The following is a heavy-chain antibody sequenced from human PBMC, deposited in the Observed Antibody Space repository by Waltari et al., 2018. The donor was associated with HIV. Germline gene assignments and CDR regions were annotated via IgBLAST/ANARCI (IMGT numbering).Heavy chain of an antibody. V-gene: IGHV3-23*01. CDR2: SSYSGGST. CDR3: ASGGDGYKTNFDY. CDR1: GFSFISYA. D-gene: IGHD3-16*01. J-gene: IGHJ4*02. Sequence: EVQLLESGGGLVQPGGSLRLSCAASGFSFISYAMRWVRQPPGKGLEWVSTSSYSGGSTYYADSVKGRFTISRDNSKKTLYLQLNSLRVEDTAVYYCASGGDGYKTNFDYWGQGTVVTVSS.